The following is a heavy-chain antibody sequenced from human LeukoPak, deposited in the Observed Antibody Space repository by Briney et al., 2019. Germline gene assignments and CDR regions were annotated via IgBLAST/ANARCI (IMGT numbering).Heavy chain of an antibody. Sequence: SETLSLTCTVSGGSISSYYLSWIRQPPGKGLEWIGYIYYSGSTNYNPSLKSRVTISVDTSKNPFSLQLSSVTAADTAVYYCARERAGNWFDPWGQGTLVTVSS. CDR1: GGSISSYY. CDR2: IYYSGST. V-gene: IGHV4-59*01. J-gene: IGHJ5*02. CDR3: ARERAGNWFDP.